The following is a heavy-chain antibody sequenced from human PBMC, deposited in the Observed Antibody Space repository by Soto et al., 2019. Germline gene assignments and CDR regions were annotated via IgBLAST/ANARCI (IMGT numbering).Heavy chain of an antibody. V-gene: IGHV4-30-4*01. D-gene: IGHD2-15*01. CDR2: IYKSATT. J-gene: IGHJ5*01. CDR1: GDSISTVDYF. CDR3: ARGRYCLTGRCFPNWFDS. Sequence: SETLSLTCSVSGDSISTVDYFCAWIRQPPGQALEYIGYIYKSATTYYNPSFESRVAISLDTSKSQFSLNVTSVTAADTAVYFCARGRYCLTGRCFPNWFDSWGQGTLVTVSS.